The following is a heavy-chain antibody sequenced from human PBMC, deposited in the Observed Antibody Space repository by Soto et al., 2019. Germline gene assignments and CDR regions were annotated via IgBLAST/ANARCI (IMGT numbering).Heavy chain of an antibody. J-gene: IGHJ6*02. CDR2: IIPIFGTA. CDR1: GGTFSSYA. D-gene: IGHD3-22*01. Sequence: SVKVSCKASGGTFSSYAISWVRQAPGQGLEWMGGIIPIFGTANYAQKFQGRVTITADKSTSTAYMELSSLRSEDTAVYYCARGTYYYDSSGYYNVRYYYYGMDVWGQGTTVTVSS. V-gene: IGHV1-69*06. CDR3: ARGTYYYDSSGYYNVRYYYYGMDV.